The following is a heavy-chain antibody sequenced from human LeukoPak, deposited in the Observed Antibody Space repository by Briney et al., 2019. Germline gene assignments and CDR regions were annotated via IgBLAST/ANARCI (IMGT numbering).Heavy chain of an antibody. Sequence: PGGSLRLSCAASGFTFDDYAMQWVRQAPGKGLEWVSLISGDGGSTYYADSVKGRFTISRDNSKNSLYLQMNSLRTEDTALYYCAKDSLDYGDYGWFDPWGQGTLVTVSS. CDR1: GFTFDDYA. CDR2: ISGDGGST. CDR3: AKDSLDYGDYGWFDP. V-gene: IGHV3-43*02. J-gene: IGHJ5*02. D-gene: IGHD4-17*01.